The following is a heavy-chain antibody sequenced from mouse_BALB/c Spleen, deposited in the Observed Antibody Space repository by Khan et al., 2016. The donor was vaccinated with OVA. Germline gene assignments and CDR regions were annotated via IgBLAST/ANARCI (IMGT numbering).Heavy chain of an antibody. D-gene: IGHD1-1*01. J-gene: IGHJ4*01. CDR3: ASGDCLLRSLGMAY. CDR2: ISTYNGNT. V-gene: IGHV1S137*01. Sequence: VQLQQSGPEVVRPGVAVKISCKGSGDTFSDYAMHWVKQSHAKSLERIGVISTYNGNTNYNQKFKGKATMTVDKSSSTAYMDLSILTPDDSSIFYCASGDCLLRSLGMAYWGQGPSVTVSA. CDR1: GDTFSDYA.